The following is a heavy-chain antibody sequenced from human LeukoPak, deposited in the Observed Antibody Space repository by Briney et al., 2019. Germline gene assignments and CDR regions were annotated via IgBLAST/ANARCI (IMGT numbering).Heavy chain of an antibody. D-gene: IGHD6-13*01. CDR3: ASGYSSSWATFDY. CDR1: GFTLSSYA. V-gene: IGHV3-23*01. Sequence: GGSLRLSCAASGFTLSSYAMSWVRQAPGKGLEWVSAISGSGGSTYYADSVKGRFTISRDNAKNSLYLQMNSLRAEDTAVYYCASGYSSSWATFDYWGQGTLVTVSS. J-gene: IGHJ4*02. CDR2: ISGSGGST.